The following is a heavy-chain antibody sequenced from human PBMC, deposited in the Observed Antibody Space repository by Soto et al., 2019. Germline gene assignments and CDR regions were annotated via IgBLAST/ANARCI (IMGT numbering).Heavy chain of an antibody. CDR2: IIPLLRIV. D-gene: IGHD2-2*01. J-gene: IGHJ3*02. Sequence: ASVKVSCKASGGTFSSFTISWVRQAPGQGLEWMGRIIPLLRIVHSAQKFQGRVTIIADQSTSTAYMALSSLRSEDTAVYYCARDLYEYQLPYDAFDIWGKGTMVTVSS. V-gene: IGHV1-69*04. CDR3: ARDLYEYQLPYDAFDI. CDR1: GGTFSSFT.